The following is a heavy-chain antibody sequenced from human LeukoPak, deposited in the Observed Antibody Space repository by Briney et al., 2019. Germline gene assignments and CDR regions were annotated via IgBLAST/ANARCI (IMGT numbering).Heavy chain of an antibody. V-gene: IGHV1-24*01. D-gene: IGHD6-19*01. Sequence: ASVKVSCKVSGYTLTELSMHWVRQAPGKGLEWMGGFGPEDGETIYAQKFQGRVTMTEDTSTDTAYMELGSLRSEDTAVYYCATTGSGWYVFDYWGQGTLVTVSS. CDR1: GYTLTELS. CDR3: ATTGSGWYVFDY. J-gene: IGHJ4*02. CDR2: FGPEDGET.